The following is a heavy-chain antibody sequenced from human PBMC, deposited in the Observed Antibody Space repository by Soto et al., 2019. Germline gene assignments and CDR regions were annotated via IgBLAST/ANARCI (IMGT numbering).Heavy chain of an antibody. Sequence: SVKVSCKASGDTFSFYTINWGRQAPGLGLEWMGRVNPIFGTANYAQKFQGRVTITADESTSTAYMELSSLRSEDTAVYYCARAWPYCSGGSCYSPKIRSYFDYWGQGTLVTVSS. CDR2: VNPIFGTA. J-gene: IGHJ4*02. CDR1: GDTFSFYT. CDR3: ARAWPYCSGGSCYSPKIRSYFDY. D-gene: IGHD2-15*01. V-gene: IGHV1-69*15.